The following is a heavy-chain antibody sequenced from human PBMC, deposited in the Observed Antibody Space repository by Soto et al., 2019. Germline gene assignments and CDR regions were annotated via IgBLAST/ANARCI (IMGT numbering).Heavy chain of an antibody. CDR2: IYPGDSDT. CDR3: ARTAAAGKYYYGTDV. Sequence: GESLKISCKGSGYSFTTYWIGWVRQMSGKGLEWMGIIYPGDSDTRYSPSFQGQVTISADKSINTAYLQWSSLKASDTAMYYCARTAAAGKYYYGTDVWGQGTTVTVSS. V-gene: IGHV5-51*01. CDR1: GYSFTTYW. J-gene: IGHJ6*02. D-gene: IGHD6-13*01.